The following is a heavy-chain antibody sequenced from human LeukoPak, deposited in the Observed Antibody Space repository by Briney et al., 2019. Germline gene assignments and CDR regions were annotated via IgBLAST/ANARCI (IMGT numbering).Heavy chain of an antibody. CDR1: GFTFNTYW. J-gene: IGHJ4*02. V-gene: IGHV3-74*01. Sequence: GGSLRLSCEASGFTFNTYWMQWVRQAPGKGLVWVSRINSDGSSTVYPDSVKGRFTISRDNAKNTLYLQMNSLRAEDAAVYYCAKDYDILTGYYRTYFDYWGQGTLVTVSS. D-gene: IGHD3-9*01. CDR2: INSDGSST. CDR3: AKDYDILTGYYRTYFDY.